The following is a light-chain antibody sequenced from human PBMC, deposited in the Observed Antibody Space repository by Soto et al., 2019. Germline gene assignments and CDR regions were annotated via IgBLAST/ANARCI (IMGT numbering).Light chain of an antibody. CDR2: GTS. CDR1: QTIDSDY. Sequence: MVVTQSPGTLSLSPGQRATLFCRTSQTIDSDYLAWYQRKPGQAPRLLVYGTSNRAAGVPDRFSGSGSGTDFTLTISRVEPEDFAVYYCQQYGSSPPVTFGGGTKVEI. CDR3: QQYGSSPPVT. J-gene: IGKJ4*01. V-gene: IGKV3-20*01.